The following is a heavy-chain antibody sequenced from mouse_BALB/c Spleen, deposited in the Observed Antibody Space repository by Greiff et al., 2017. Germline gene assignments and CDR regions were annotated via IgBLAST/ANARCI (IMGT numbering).Heavy chain of an antibody. Sequence: VQLHQSGPGLVKPSQSLSLTCSVTGYSITSGYYWNWIRQFPGNKLEWLGYLSYDGSNNYNPSLKNRIAITRDTSKNQFFLKLNSVTTEDTATYYCARGGYYGSRYYLDYWGQGTTLTVSS. CDR2: LSYDGSN. J-gene: IGHJ2*01. D-gene: IGHD1-1*01. CDR3: ARGGYYGSRYYLDY. CDR1: GYSITSGYY. V-gene: IGHV3-6*02.